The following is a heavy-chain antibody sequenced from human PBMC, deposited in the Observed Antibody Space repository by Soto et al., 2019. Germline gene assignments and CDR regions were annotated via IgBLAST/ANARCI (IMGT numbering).Heavy chain of an antibody. Sequence: GASVKVSCKASGGTFSSYAISWVRQAPGQGLEWMGGIIPIFGTANYAQKFQGRVTITADESTSTAYMKLSSLRSEDTAVYYCARGEYSSSSGAFDIWGQGTMVTVSS. J-gene: IGHJ3*02. D-gene: IGHD6-6*01. CDR3: ARGEYSSSSGAFDI. CDR1: GGTFSSYA. CDR2: IIPIFGTA. V-gene: IGHV1-69*01.